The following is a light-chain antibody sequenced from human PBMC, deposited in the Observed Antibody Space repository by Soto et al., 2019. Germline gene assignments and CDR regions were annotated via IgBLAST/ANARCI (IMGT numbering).Light chain of an antibody. V-gene: IGLV1-47*01. CDR1: SSNIGSEC. J-gene: IGLJ3*02. CDR3: AARDDSLSGHWV. Sequence: QSVLTQPPSASGTPGQRVTISCSGSSSNIGSECVVWYQHLPGTAPKLLIYRNNQRPSGVPDRFAGSKSGTSASLAISGRRSEDEADYYCAARDDSLSGHWVFGGGTKLTVL. CDR2: RNN.